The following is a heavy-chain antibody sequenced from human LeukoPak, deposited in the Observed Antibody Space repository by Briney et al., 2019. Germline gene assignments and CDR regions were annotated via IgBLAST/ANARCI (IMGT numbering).Heavy chain of an antibody. V-gene: IGHV3-53*01. CDR2: IYNGGST. J-gene: IGHJ4*02. CDR1: GFTFSNAW. D-gene: IGHD1-26*01. CDR3: ARAGGAYLRHLDY. Sequence: PGGSLRLSCAAAGFTFSNAWMSWVRQAPGKGLEWVSIIYNGGSTYYADSVKGRFTISRDNSKNTLYLQMNTVRAEDTAVYYCARAGGAYLRHLDYWGQGTLVTVSS.